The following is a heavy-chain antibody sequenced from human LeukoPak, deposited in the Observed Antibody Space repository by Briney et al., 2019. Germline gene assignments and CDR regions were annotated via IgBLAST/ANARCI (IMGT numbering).Heavy chain of an antibody. CDR1: GFTVSSNH. CDR3: ARYVGEPNSFDY. D-gene: IGHD1-26*01. J-gene: IGHJ4*02. Sequence: GSLRLSCAASGFTVSSNHMSWVRQAPGKGLGWVSVIYSGGSTYYADSVKGRFTVSRDNSKNTLYLQMNSLRAEDTAVYYCARYVGEPNSFDYWGQGTLVTVSS. CDR2: IYSGGST. V-gene: IGHV3-53*01.